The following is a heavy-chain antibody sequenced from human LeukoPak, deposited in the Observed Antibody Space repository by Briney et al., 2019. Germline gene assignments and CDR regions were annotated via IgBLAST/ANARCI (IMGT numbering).Heavy chain of an antibody. D-gene: IGHD3-22*01. CDR2: LYSDGTT. Sequence: GGSLRLSCAASGLTVSSNYMTWVRQAPGRGLEWVSVLYSDGTTYYVDSVKGRFTISRDNSKNTLSLQMNSLRAEDTAVYYCARHTQYYFDTNGHSGYFDYWGQGTLVTVSS. V-gene: IGHV3-53*01. J-gene: IGHJ4*02. CDR3: ARHTQYYFDTNGHSGYFDY. CDR1: GLTVSSNY.